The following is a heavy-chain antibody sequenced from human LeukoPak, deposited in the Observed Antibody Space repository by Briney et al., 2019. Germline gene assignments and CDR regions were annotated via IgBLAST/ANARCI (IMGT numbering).Heavy chain of an antibody. CDR2: IKPDESGK. V-gene: IGHV3-7*01. Sequence: GGSLRLSCAASGLTFINYWMSWVRQPPGKGLEWVANIKPDESGKFYVDSVKGRFTISRDNAKNSLYLQMNSLRAEDTAVYYCARSPDGFDYWGQGTLVTVSS. CDR3: ARSPDGFDY. J-gene: IGHJ4*02. CDR1: GLTFINYW.